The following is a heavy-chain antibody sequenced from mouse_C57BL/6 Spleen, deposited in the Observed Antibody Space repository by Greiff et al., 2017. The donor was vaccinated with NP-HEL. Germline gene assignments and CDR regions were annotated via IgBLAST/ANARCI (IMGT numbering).Heavy chain of an antibody. Sequence: EVKVEESGPGMVKPSQSLSLTCTVTGYSITSGYDWHWIRHFPGNKLEWMGYISYSGSNNYKPSLKSRISISHDKSKNNFFLKLNSVTTEDTATYYCARDTGGGYFDDWGQGTTLTVSS. CDR1: GYSITSGYD. D-gene: IGHD1-1*01. CDR3: ARDTGGGYFDD. V-gene: IGHV3-1*01. CDR2: ISYSGSN. J-gene: IGHJ2*01.